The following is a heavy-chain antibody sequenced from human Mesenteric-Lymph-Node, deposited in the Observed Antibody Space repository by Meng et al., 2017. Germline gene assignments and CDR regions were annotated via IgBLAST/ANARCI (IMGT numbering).Heavy chain of an antibody. J-gene: IGHJ4*02. CDR2: ISSSGSTI. D-gene: IGHD4-11*01. CDR3: ARMGPSYNNLY. V-gene: IGHV3-48*03. CDR1: GFTFSSYE. Sequence: LSLTCAASGFTFSSYEMNWVRQAPGKGLEWVAYISSSGSTINYADSVKGRFTISRDNAKKTLYLQMNSLRGEDTAVYYCARMGPSYNNLYWGQGTLVTVSS.